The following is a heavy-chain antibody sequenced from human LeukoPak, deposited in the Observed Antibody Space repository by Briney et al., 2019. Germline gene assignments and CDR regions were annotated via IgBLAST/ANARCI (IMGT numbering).Heavy chain of an antibody. V-gene: IGHV4-59*01. CDR3: AREYCSSTSCYVGWFDP. CDR2: IYYSGST. CDR1: GGSISSYY. J-gene: IGHJ5*02. Sequence: RPSETLSLTCTVSGGSISSYYWSWIRQPPGKGLEWIGYIYYSGSTNYNPSLKSRVTISVDTSKNQFSLKLSSVTAADTAAYYCAREYCSSTSCYVGWFDPWGQGTLVTVSS. D-gene: IGHD2-2*01.